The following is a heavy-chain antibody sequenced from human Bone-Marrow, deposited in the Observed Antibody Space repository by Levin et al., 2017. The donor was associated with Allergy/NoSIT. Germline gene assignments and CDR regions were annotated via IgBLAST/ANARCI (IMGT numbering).Heavy chain of an antibody. CDR2: IYYSGST. CDR1: GGSISSYY. Sequence: SQTLSLTCTVSGGSISSYYWSWIRQPPGKGLEWIGYIYYSGSTNYNPSLKSRVTISVDTSKNQFSLKLSSVTAADTAVYYCARVGSSWYNWFDPWGQGTLVTVSS. V-gene: IGHV4-59*01. J-gene: IGHJ5*02. D-gene: IGHD6-13*01. CDR3: ARVGSSWYNWFDP.